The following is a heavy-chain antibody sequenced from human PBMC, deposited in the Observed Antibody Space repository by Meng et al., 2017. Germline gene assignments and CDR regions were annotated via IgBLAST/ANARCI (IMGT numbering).Heavy chain of an antibody. Sequence: GESLKISCAASGFTFSSYAMHWVRQAPGKGLEWVAVISYDGSNKYYADSVKGRFTISRDNSKNTLYPQMNSPRAEDTAVYYCARGLIAVAGTLFAYWGQGKLVNVSS. V-gene: IGHV3-30*04. CDR1: GFTFSSYA. D-gene: IGHD6-19*01. J-gene: IGHJ4*02. CDR3: ARGLIAVAGTLFAY. CDR2: ISYDGSNK.